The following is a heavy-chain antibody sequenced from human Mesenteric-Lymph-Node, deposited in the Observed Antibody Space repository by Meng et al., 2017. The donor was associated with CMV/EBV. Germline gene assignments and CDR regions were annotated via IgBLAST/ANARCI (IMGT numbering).Heavy chain of an antibody. V-gene: IGHV3-7*01. CDR3: ASLGGYYGSGTIDYGMDV. Sequence: GGSLRLSCAASGFDFITYTMSWVRQAPGKGLEWVANIKQDGSEDYYLDSLNGRFSISRDNAKKSLYLQMNSLRAEDTAVYYCASLGGYYGSGTIDYGMDVWCQGTTVTVSS. J-gene: IGHJ6*02. CDR2: IKQDGSED. CDR1: GFDFITYT. D-gene: IGHD3-10*01.